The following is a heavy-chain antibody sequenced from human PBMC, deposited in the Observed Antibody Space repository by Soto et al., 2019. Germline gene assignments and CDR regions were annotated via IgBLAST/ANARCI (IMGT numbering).Heavy chain of an antibody. CDR3: ARDGPFCSGTGCRDYYHDMDF. CDR2: ISGSTSYI. D-gene: IGHD2-2*01. CDR1: GFSFSDYS. V-gene: IGHV3-21*01. Sequence: EVQLVESGGGLVNPGGSLRLSCAAYGFSFSDYSMNWVRQAPGKGLEWVSSISGSTSYIYYADSLKGRFTVSRDNAEKSLYLQMNSLRAEDTAVYHCARDGPFCSGTGCRDYYHDMDFWGKGTTVIVSS. J-gene: IGHJ6*03.